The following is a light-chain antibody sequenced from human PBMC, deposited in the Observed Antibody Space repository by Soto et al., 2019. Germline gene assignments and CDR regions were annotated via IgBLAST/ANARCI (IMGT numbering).Light chain of an antibody. V-gene: IGKV3-15*01. Sequence: EIGITQSPATLSLSPGERATLSCRASQSVNINLAWYQQRPGQAPRVLIYAASTRATGVPDRFSGSGSGTEFTLTISSLQPEDFAVHYCHQYNSWPYTFGQGTKVDIK. CDR3: HQYNSWPYT. CDR2: AAS. J-gene: IGKJ2*01. CDR1: QSVNIN.